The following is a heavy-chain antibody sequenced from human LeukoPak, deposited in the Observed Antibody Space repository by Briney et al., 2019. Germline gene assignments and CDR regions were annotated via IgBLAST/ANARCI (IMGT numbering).Heavy chain of an antibody. Sequence: GGSLRLSCAASGFTFSSYAMSWVRQAPGKGLEWVSAISGSGGSSYYADSVKGRFTISRDNSKNTLYLQMNSLRAEDTAVYYCAKDSVILPPASDWFDPWGQGTLVTVSS. J-gene: IGHJ5*02. CDR1: GFTFSSYA. CDR3: AKDSVILPPASDWFDP. D-gene: IGHD2-2*01. V-gene: IGHV3-23*01. CDR2: ISGSGGSS.